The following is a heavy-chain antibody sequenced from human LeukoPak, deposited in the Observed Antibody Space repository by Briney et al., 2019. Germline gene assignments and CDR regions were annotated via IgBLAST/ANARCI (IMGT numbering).Heavy chain of an antibody. V-gene: IGHV3-30*02. D-gene: IGHD5-18*01. CDR2: IRYDGSNK. CDR1: GFTFSSYG. Sequence: AGGSLRLPCAASGFTFSSYGMHWVRQAPGKGLEWVAFIRYDGSNKYYADSVKGRFTISRDNSKNTLYLQMNSLRAEDTAVYYCAKDRGLRYSYGHGYYFDYWGQGTLVTVSS. CDR3: AKDRGLRYSYGHGYYFDY. J-gene: IGHJ4*02.